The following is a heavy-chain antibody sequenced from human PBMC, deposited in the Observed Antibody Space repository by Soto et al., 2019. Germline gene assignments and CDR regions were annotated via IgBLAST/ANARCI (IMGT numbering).Heavy chain of an antibody. V-gene: IGHV3-23*01. D-gene: IGHD4-17*01. Sequence: GGSLRLSCAASGFTFSTYAMSWVRQAPGKGLEWVSAISGSGSDTYHAESVKGRFTISRDNSISMLYLQMNSLRTEDTAVYYCAHPRGYGVFDAYDFWGQGXMVTV. J-gene: IGHJ3*01. CDR2: ISGSGSDT. CDR1: GFTFSTYA. CDR3: AHPRGYGVFDAYDF.